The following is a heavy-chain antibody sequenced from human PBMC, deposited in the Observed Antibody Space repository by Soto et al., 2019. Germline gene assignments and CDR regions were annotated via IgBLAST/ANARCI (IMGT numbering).Heavy chain of an antibody. V-gene: IGHV3-15*01. Sequence: GSLRLSCAASGFTFSNAWMSWVRQAPGKGLEWVGRIKSKTDGGTTDYAAPVKGRFTISRDDSKNTLYLQMNSLKTEDTAVYYCTTGVGATNDAFDIWGQGTMVTVSS. CDR3: TTGVGATNDAFDI. J-gene: IGHJ3*02. D-gene: IGHD1-26*01. CDR1: GFTFSNAW. CDR2: IKSKTDGGTT.